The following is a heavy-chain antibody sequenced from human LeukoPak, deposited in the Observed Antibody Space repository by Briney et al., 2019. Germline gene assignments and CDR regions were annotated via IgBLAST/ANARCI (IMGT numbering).Heavy chain of an antibody. CDR3: ARDFGSPNDY. Sequence: GGSLRLSCAAAGFTVSSNYMGWVRQAPGKGLEWVSFIYSGGSTYYADSVKGRFTISRDNSKNTLYLQMNSLRAEDTAVYYCARDFGSPNDYWGQGTLVTVSS. V-gene: IGHV3-66*01. CDR1: GFTVSSNY. CDR2: IYSGGST. D-gene: IGHD1-26*01. J-gene: IGHJ4*02.